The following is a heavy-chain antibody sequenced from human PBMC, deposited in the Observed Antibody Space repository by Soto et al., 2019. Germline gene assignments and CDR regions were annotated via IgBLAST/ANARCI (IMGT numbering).Heavy chain of an antibody. Sequence: GSLRLSCAASGFNVSSNYMSWVRQAPGKGLEWLSVIYSGGSTYYAESVKGRFTISRDNSKNTLNLQMNALRVEDTAVYYCARGPHLGISTSWGQGTLVTVSS. CDR2: IYSGGST. D-gene: IGHD2-2*01. CDR3: ARGPHLGISTS. CDR1: GFNVSSNY. V-gene: IGHV3-53*01. J-gene: IGHJ4*02.